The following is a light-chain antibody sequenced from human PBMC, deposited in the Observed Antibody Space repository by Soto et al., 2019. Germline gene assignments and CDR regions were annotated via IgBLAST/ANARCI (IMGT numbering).Light chain of an antibody. J-gene: IGKJ1*01. CDR3: HQYGSSPRT. Sequence: LSPGGIATVSCRASQSVSSSYLAWYQQIPGQVPRLLIYGSYNRATGIPDRFSGSGSGTDFTLTISRLEPEDFAVYYCHQYGSSPRTFGQGTKVDI. CDR1: QSVSSSY. V-gene: IGKV3-20*01. CDR2: GSY.